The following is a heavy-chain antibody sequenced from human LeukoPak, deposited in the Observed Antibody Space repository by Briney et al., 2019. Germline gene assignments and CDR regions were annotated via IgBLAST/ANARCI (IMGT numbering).Heavy chain of an antibody. J-gene: IGHJ3*02. CDR3: ARWLFHYGSHAFDI. CDR1: GYTFTGYY. D-gene: IGHD3-22*01. Sequence: GASVRVSCKASGYTFTGYYMHWVRQAPGQGLEWMGWINPNSGGTNYAQKFQGRVTMTTDTSTSTAYMELRSLRSDDTAVYYCARWLFHYGSHAFDIWGQGTMVTVSS. CDR2: INPNSGGT. V-gene: IGHV1-2*02.